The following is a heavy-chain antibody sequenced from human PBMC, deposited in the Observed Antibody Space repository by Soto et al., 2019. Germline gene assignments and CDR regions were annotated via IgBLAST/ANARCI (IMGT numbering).Heavy chain of an antibody. J-gene: IGHJ5*02. V-gene: IGHV1-69*06. D-gene: IGHD2-2*01. CDR3: ARDLTDIVVVPAGRNNWFDP. CDR1: GGTFSSYA. Sequence: ASVKVSCKASGGTFSSYAISWVRQAPGQGLEWMGGIIPIYGTANYAQKFQGRVTITGDTSASTAYMELSSLRSEDTAVYYCARDLTDIVVVPAGRNNWFDPWGQGTLVTVSS. CDR2: IIPIYGTA.